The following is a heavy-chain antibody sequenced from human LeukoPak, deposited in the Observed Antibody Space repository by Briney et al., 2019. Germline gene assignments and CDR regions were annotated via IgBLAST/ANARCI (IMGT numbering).Heavy chain of an antibody. Sequence: SETLSLTCTVSGGSISSSSYYWGWIRQPPGKGLEWIGSIYYSGSTYYNPSLKSRVTISVDTSKNQFSLKLSSVTAADTAVYYCARQKVRDYYMDVWGKGTTVTVSS. V-gene: IGHV4-39*01. CDR3: ARQKVRDYYMDV. J-gene: IGHJ6*03. CDR1: GGSISSSSYY. CDR2: IYYSGST.